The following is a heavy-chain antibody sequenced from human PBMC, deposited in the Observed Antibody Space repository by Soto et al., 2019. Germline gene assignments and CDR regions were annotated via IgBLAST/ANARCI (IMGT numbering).Heavy chain of an antibody. D-gene: IGHD1-1*01. V-gene: IGHV2-5*02. CDR1: GFSLTTSGEG. CDR3: AHRKKTVIAATYFDY. CDR2: IYWDDDK. Sequence: QITLRESGPALVKPTQTLTLTCTFSGFSLTTSGEGVGWIRQPPGKAPEWLALIYWDDDKRYSPSLKNRLTISGDTSRSQVVLTMTNMAPVDTATYYCAHRKKTVIAATYFDYWGQGTLVTVSS. J-gene: IGHJ4*02.